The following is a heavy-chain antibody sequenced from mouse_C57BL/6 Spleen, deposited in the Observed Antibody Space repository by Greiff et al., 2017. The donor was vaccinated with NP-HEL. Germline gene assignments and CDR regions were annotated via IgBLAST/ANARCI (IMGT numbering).Heavy chain of an antibody. CDR3: ARASYDAFDFDV. CDR2: INPSTGGT. Sequence: EVQLQQSGPELVKPGASVKISCKASGYSFTGYYMNWVKQSPEKSLEWIGEINPSTGGTTYNQKFKAKATLTVDKSSSTAYMQLKSLTSEDSAVYYWARASYDAFDFDVWGTGTTVTVSS. V-gene: IGHV1-42*01. D-gene: IGHD2-3*01. CDR1: GYSFTGYY. J-gene: IGHJ1*03.